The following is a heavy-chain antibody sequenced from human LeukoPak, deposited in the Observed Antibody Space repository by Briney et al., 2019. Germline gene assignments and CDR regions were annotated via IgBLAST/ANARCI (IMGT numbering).Heavy chain of an antibody. CDR2: ISAYNGNT. CDR1: GYTFTSFG. V-gene: IGHV1-18*01. J-gene: IGHJ6*03. D-gene: IGHD3-10*01. Sequence: ASVKVSCKASGYTFTSFGITWVRQAPGQGLEWMGWISAYNGNTNYAQKLQGRVTMTTDTSTSTAYMELRSLRSDDTAVYYCARSSYYYGSGSYYNAYYMDVWGKGTTVTISS. CDR3: ARSSYYYGSGSYYNAYYMDV.